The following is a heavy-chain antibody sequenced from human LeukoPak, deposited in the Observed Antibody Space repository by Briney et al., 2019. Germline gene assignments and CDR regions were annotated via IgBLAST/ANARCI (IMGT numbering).Heavy chain of an antibody. CDR2: ISSSSSYI. V-gene: IGHV3-21*01. CDR3: ARRLYYDSSGYYNTAFDY. J-gene: IGHJ4*02. D-gene: IGHD3-22*01. CDR1: GFTFSSYS. Sequence: AGGSLRLSCAASGFTFSSYSMNWVRQAPGKGLECVSSISSSSSYIYYADSVKGRFTISRDTAKNSLYLQMNSLRAEDTAVYYCARRLYYDSSGYYNTAFDYWGQGTLVTVSS.